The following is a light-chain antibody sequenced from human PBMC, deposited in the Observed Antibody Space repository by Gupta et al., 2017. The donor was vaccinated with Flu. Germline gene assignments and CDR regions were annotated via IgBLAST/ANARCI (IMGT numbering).Light chain of an antibody. V-gene: IGLV2-11*01. CDR3: CSYAGSYTWV. Sequence: QSALTQPRSVSGSPGQSFTISCPGTSSDVGGYNYVSWCQQHPGKAPKLMIYDVSKRPSGVPDRFSGSKSGNTASLTISGLQAEDEADYYCCSYAGSYTWVFGGGTKLTVL. J-gene: IGLJ2*01. CDR1: SSDVGGYNY. CDR2: DVS.